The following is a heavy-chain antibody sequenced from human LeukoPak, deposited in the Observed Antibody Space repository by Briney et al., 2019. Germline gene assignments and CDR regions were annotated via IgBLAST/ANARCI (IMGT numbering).Heavy chain of an antibody. CDR2: ITHSGSP. CDR3: ARDLSDYYGSGSYRPIDAFDI. V-gene: IGHV4-34*01. J-gene: IGHJ3*02. CDR1: GGSFSGYY. D-gene: IGHD3-10*01. Sequence: SGTLSLTCAVYGGSFSGYYWSWIRQPPGKGLEWIGEITHSGSPNYNPSLKSRVTISIDTSKNQFSLKLSPVTAADTAVYYCARDLSDYYGSGSYRPIDAFDIWGQGTMVTVSS.